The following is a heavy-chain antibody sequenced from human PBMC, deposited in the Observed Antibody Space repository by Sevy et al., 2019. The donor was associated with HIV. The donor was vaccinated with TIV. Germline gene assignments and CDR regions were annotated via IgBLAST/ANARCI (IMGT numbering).Heavy chain of an antibody. CDR2: IYNSGNT. Sequence: SETLSLTCTVSGGSIRRYYWSWIRQPPGKGLEWIGYIYNSGNTNYNTSLKSRVTISVDTSKNQFSLRLSSVTAADTAVYYCARVFDSEGAFDLWGQGTMVTVSS. D-gene: IGHD2-21*01. CDR3: ARVFDSEGAFDL. J-gene: IGHJ3*01. V-gene: IGHV4-59*13. CDR1: GGSIRRYY.